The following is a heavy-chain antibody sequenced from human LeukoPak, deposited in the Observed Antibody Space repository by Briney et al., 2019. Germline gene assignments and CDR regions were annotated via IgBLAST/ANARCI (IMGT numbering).Heavy chain of an antibody. D-gene: IGHD5-18*01. Sequence: GGSLRLSXAASGFTFSSYSMNWVRQAPGKGLEWVSSISSSSYIYYADSVKGRFTISRDNAKNSLYLQMNSLRAEDTAVYYCARDLEYSYAPIWGQGTLVTVSS. V-gene: IGHV3-21*01. CDR2: ISSSSYI. CDR1: GFTFSSYS. J-gene: IGHJ4*02. CDR3: ARDLEYSYAPI.